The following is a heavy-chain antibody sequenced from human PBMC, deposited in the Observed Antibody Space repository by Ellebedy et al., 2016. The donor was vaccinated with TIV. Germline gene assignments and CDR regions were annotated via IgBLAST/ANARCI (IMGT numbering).Heavy chain of an antibody. V-gene: IGHV4-30-4*01. J-gene: IGHJ4*02. D-gene: IGHD3-16*02. CDR2: IYYSGST. CDR1: GGSISSGDYY. CDR3: ARGTPTFGGVITKYYFDY. Sequence: SETLSLXXTVSGGSISSGDYYWSWIRQPPGKGLEWIGYIYYSGSTYYNPSLKSRVTISVDTSKNQFSLKLSSVTAADTAVYYCARGTPTFGGVITKYYFDYWGQGTLVTVSS.